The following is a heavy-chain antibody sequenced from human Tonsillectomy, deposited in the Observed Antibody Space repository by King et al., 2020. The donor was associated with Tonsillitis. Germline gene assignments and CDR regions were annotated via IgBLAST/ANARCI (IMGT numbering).Heavy chain of an antibody. J-gene: IGHJ1*01. D-gene: IGHD4-17*01. CDR2: IRYDGNKK. V-gene: IGHV3-30*02. Sequence: VQLVESGGGVVQPGGSLRLSCGASGLTFRSYGMHWLRQAPGKGLEWVAFIRYDGNKKYYADSVKGRFTISRDNSKSTLSLQMNSLTADDTDVYYCAKGSDYGDFENGGQGALVTVSS. CDR3: AKGSDYGDFEN. CDR1: GLTFRSYG.